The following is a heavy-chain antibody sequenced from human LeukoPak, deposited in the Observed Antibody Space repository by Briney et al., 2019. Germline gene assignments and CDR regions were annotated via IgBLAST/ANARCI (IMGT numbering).Heavy chain of an antibody. Sequence: SETLSLTCTVSGGSISSGYYYWSWIRQPPGKGLEWIGYTYYSGSTYYNPSLKSRVTISADTSKNQFSLKLSSVTAADTAVYYCARVVGEAFSEWLLPDTFDIWGQGTMVTVSS. CDR2: TYYSGST. CDR3: ARVVGEAFSEWLLPDTFDI. D-gene: IGHD3-3*02. V-gene: IGHV4-30-4*08. CDR1: GGSISSGYYY. J-gene: IGHJ3*02.